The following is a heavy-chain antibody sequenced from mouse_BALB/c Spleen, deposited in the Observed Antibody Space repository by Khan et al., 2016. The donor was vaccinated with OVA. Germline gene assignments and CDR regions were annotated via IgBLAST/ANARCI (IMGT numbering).Heavy chain of an antibody. D-gene: IGHD2-1*01. J-gene: IGHJ2*01. V-gene: IGHV1S137*01. CDR3: ARPASVGNYDY. Sequence: QVQLQQSGPELVRPGVSVKISCKGSGYTFTGYAMYWVKQSHAKSLEWIGLISTYTGNTNYNQKFKGKATLTVDKSSSTAYMQLARLTSEDSAIYYCARPASVGNYDYWGQGTTLTVSS. CDR2: ISTYTGNT. CDR1: GYTFTGYA.